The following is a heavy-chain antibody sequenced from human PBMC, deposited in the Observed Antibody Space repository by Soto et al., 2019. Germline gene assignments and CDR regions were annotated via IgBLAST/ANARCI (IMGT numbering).Heavy chain of an antibody. D-gene: IGHD3-3*01. CDR2: ISGSGGST. CDR3: AKDLNPTIFGVVHPTYYGMDV. J-gene: IGHJ6*02. Sequence: GGSLRLSCAASGFTFSSYAMSWVRQAPGKGLEWVSAISGSGGSTYYADSVKGRFTISRDNSKNTLYLQMNSLRAEDTAVYYCAKDLNPTIFGVVHPTYYGMDVWGQGTTVTVSS. V-gene: IGHV3-23*01. CDR1: GFTFSSYA.